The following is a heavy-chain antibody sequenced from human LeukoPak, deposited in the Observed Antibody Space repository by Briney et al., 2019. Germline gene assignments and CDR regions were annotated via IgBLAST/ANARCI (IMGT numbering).Heavy chain of an antibody. D-gene: IGHD3-16*02. CDR3: ARDQYDSVWGSYRPYFDY. CDR2: ISPYTGNT. CDR1: GYTFTSYG. J-gene: IGHJ4*02. Sequence: GASVKVSCKASGYTFTSYGISWVRQAPGQGLEWMGSISPYTGNTKYAERFQDRVIMTTDTSTRTACMELRSLRSDDTAVFYCARDQYDSVWGSYRPYFDYWGQGTLVTVSS. V-gene: IGHV1-18*04.